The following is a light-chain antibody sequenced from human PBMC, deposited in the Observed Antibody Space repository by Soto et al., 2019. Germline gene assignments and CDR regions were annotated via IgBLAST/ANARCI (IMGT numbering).Light chain of an antibody. Sequence: EIVLTQSPGTLSLSPGERATLSCRASQSVSSNSLAWYQQIPGQVPRLLIYGASSRATGIPDRFSGSGSGTDFTLSISRLEPEDFAVYYCQQYGSSSYTFGQGTKLEV. CDR1: QSVSSNS. J-gene: IGKJ2*01. V-gene: IGKV3-20*01. CDR3: QQYGSSSYT. CDR2: GAS.